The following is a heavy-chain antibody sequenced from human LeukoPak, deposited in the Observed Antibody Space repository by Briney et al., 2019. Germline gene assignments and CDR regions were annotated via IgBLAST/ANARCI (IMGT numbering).Heavy chain of an antibody. J-gene: IGHJ6*03. D-gene: IGHD1-26*01. CDR2: ISWNSGSI. CDR3: AKDGSPNYSHYYMDV. CDR1: GFTFDDYA. V-gene: IGHV3-9*03. Sequence: GGSLRLSCAASGFTFDDYAMHWVRQAPGKGLEWVSGISWNSGSIGYGDSVKGRFTISRDNAKNSLYLQMNSLRAEDMALYYCAKDGSPNYSHYYMDVWGKGTTVTVSS.